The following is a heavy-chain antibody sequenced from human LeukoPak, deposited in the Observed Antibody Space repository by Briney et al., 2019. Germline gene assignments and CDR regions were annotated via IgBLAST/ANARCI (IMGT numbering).Heavy chain of an antibody. CDR1: GGSFSGYY. D-gene: IGHD3-16*01. V-gene: IGHV4-34*01. Sequence: SETLSLTCAVYGGSFSGYYWSWIRQPPGKGLEWIGEINHSGSTNYNPSLKSRVTISVDTSKNQFSLRLNSVTAADTAVYYCARENWGFFDYWGQGTLVTVSS. J-gene: IGHJ4*02. CDR2: INHSGST. CDR3: ARENWGFFDY.